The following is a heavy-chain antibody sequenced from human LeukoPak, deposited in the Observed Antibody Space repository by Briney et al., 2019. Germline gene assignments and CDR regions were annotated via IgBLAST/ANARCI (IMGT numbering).Heavy chain of an antibody. CDR3: ARDGVFRFEVGDVYYYYMDV. Sequence: ASVKVSCKASGYIFTGYYIHWVRQAPGQGLEWMGWINPNSGDTKYAQKFQGRVTMTWDTSNNTVYMDLTRLIFDDTAMYYCARDGVFRFEVGDVYYYYMDVWGKGTTVIISS. J-gene: IGHJ6*03. D-gene: IGHD2-21*02. V-gene: IGHV1-2*02. CDR1: GYIFTGYY. CDR2: INPNSGDT.